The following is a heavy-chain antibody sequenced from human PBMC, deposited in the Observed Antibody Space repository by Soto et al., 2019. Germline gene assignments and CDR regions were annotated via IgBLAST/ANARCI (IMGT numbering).Heavy chain of an antibody. CDR2: INPNSGGT. D-gene: IGHD2-2*01. CDR1: GYIFNDYY. CDR3: ARDRGDHLLKWFDP. Sequence: QVQLVQSGAEVKKPGASVKVSCKASGYIFNDYYIFWVREAPGQGLEWMGWINPNSGGTNYAQRFQGRVTITRDTSISTVYMELSRLRSDDTAVYYCARDRGDHLLKWFDPWGQGTLVTVSS. V-gene: IGHV1-2*02. J-gene: IGHJ5*02.